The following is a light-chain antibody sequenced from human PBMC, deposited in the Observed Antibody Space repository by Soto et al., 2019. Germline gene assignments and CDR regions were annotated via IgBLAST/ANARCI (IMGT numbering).Light chain of an antibody. V-gene: IGLV2-14*01. CDR1: SSDVGGYNY. Sequence: QSALTQPASVSGSPGQSITISCTGTSSDVGGYNYVSWYQQHPGKAPKLMIYDVSNRPSGVSNRFSGSKSGNTASLTISGLHAEDEADYYCSSYTRSSTLEVFGTGTKVTVL. CDR3: SSYTRSSTLEV. CDR2: DVS. J-gene: IGLJ1*01.